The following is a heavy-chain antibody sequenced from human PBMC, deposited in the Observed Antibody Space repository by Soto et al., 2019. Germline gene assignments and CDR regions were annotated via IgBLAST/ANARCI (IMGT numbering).Heavy chain of an antibody. J-gene: IGHJ6*02. CDR2: IDHSGST. V-gene: IGHV4-34*01. D-gene: IGHD2-15*01. Sequence: PSETLSLTCAANGGSFSAYYWTWIRQPPGRGLEWIGEIDHSGSTNYNPSLESRVTISIDTAKNRFSLNVTSVTAADTAVYYCVRGLRYSGMDVWGQGTTVTVS. CDR1: GGSFSAYY. CDR3: VRGLRYSGMDV.